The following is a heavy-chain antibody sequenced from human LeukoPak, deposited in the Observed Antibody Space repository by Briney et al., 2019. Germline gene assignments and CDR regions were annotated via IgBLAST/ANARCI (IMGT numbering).Heavy chain of an antibody. J-gene: IGHJ4*02. D-gene: IGHD6-13*01. CDR3: ARGPFIAAAGTEFNYFDY. CDR2: IYTSGST. Sequence: SETLSLTCTVSGGSISSYYWSWIRQPAGKGLEWIGRIYTSGSTNYNPSLKSRVTMSVDTSKNQLSLKLSSVTAADTAVYYCARGPFIAAAGTEFNYFDYWGQGTLVTVSS. V-gene: IGHV4-4*07. CDR1: GGSISSYY.